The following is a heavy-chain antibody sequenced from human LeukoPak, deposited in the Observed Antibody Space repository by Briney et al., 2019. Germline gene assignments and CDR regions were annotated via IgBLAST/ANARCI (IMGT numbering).Heavy chain of an antibody. CDR3: AGPSGSYPEDAFDI. CDR2: IYYSGST. V-gene: IGHV4-39*01. Sequence: SETLSLTCTVSGGSISSSSYYWGWIRQPPGKGLEWIGSIYYSGSTYYNPSLKSRVTISVDTSKNQFSLKLSSVTAADTAVYYCAGPSGSYPEDAFDIWGQGTMVTVSS. J-gene: IGHJ3*02. D-gene: IGHD1-26*01. CDR1: GGSISSSSYY.